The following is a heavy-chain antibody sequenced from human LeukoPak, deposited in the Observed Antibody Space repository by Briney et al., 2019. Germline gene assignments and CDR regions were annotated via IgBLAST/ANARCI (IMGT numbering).Heavy chain of an antibody. Sequence: SETLSLTCTVSGDSISSGGYYWSWIRQPAGKGLEWIGRIYTSGSTNYNPSLKSRVTISIDTSKNQFSLRLTSVTAADTAVYYCARDSSGWYFGYWGQGTLVTVSS. CDR1: GDSISSGGYY. D-gene: IGHD6-19*01. CDR3: ARDSSGWYFGY. V-gene: IGHV4-61*02. J-gene: IGHJ4*02. CDR2: IYTSGST.